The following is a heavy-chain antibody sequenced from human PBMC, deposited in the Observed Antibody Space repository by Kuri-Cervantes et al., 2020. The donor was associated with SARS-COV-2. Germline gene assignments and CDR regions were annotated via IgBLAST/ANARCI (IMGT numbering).Heavy chain of an antibody. Sequence: ASVKVSCKASGYAFTTYGITWVRQAPGQGLEWMGWISGYNDNTKYAQKLQGRVIMTTDTSTNTAYMELRSLRSEDTAVYYCARPYCTTTTCYDGTFDSWGQGTLVTVSS. D-gene: IGHD2-2*01. CDR1: GYAFTTYG. J-gene: IGHJ4*02. V-gene: IGHV1-18*01. CDR3: ARPYCTTTTCYDGTFDS. CDR2: ISGYNDNT.